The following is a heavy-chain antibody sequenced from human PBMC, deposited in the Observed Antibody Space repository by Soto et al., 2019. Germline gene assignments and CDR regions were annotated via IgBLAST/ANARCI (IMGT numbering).Heavy chain of an antibody. CDR3: AREIERLLGY. CDR1: GFSFSSYA. Sequence: QVPVVESGGGVVQPGRSLRLSCAASGFSFSSYAMHWVRQAPGKGLEWVAVISYDGRNKYYEDSVKGRFTISRDNSKNTLYLQMNSLRAEDTGLYYCAREIERLLGYWGQGTLVTVSS. V-gene: IGHV3-30*04. CDR2: ISYDGRNK. J-gene: IGHJ4*02. D-gene: IGHD3-3*01.